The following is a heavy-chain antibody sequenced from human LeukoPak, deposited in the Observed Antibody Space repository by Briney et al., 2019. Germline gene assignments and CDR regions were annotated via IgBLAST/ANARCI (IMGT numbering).Heavy chain of an antibody. V-gene: IGHV3-9*01. CDR3: AKVYCSSGSCHTFDY. Sequence: AGGSLRLSCAASGFTFDDYAMHWVRQAPGKGLEWVSGISWNSGTIDYTDSVKGRFTISRDNSKNTLYLQMNSLRAEDTAVYYCAKVYCSSGSCHTFDYWGQGTLVTVSS. D-gene: IGHD2-15*01. CDR1: GFTFDDYA. J-gene: IGHJ4*02. CDR2: ISWNSGTI.